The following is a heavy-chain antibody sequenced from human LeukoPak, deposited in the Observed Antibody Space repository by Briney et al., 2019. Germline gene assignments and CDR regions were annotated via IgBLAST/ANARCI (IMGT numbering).Heavy chain of an antibody. CDR2: IYYSGST. CDR3: ARRGRSWYQNIYMYNWFDP. Sequence: SETLSLTCTVSGGSISSSSYYWGWIRQPPGKGLEWIGSIYYSGSTYYNPSLKSRATISVDTSKNQFSLKLSSVTAADTAVYCCARRGRSWYQNIYMYNWFDPWGQGTLVTVSS. CDR1: GGSISSSSYY. J-gene: IGHJ5*02. D-gene: IGHD6-13*01. V-gene: IGHV4-39*07.